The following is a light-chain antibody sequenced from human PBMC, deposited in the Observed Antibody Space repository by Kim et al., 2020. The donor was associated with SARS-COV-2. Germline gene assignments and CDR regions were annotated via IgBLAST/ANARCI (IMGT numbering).Light chain of an antibody. CDR3: SSYTSSSTWV. Sequence: GQSITISCTGTSSYVGCYNYVSWYQQHPGKAPKLMIYDVSNRPSGVSNRFSGSKSGNTASLTISGLQAEDEADYYCSSYTSSSTWVFGGGTQLTVL. J-gene: IGLJ3*02. V-gene: IGLV2-14*03. CDR2: DVS. CDR1: SSYVGCYNY.